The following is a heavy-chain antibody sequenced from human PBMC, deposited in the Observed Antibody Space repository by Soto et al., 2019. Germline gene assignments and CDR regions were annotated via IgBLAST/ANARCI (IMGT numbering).Heavy chain of an antibody. J-gene: IGHJ6*04. D-gene: IGHD4-17*01. CDR2: TNPNSGGT. CDR3: ARARAQKTLSPVPTPGDYYYYGRAV. V-gene: IGHV1-2*04. CDR1: GYTFTGYY. Sequence: GASVKVSCKASGYTFTGYYMHWVRQAPGQGLEWMGWTNPNSGGTNYAQKFQGWVTMTRDTSISTAYMELSRLRSDDTAVYYCARARAQKTLSPVPTPGDYYYYGRAVGGKGTRVTASS.